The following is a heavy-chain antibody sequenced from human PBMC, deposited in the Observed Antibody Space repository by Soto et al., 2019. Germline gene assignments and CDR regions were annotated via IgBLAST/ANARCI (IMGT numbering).Heavy chain of an antibody. Sequence: PSETLSLTCNVSGASISGYYWSWIRQPPGKGLEWIGYIYYSGSTNYNPSLKSRVTISVDTSKNQFSLKLSSVTAADTAVYYCARAPCSGGSCRSLNYYYYYMDVWGKGTTVTVSS. CDR1: GASISGYY. D-gene: IGHD2-15*01. J-gene: IGHJ6*03. CDR2: IYYSGST. CDR3: ARAPCSGGSCRSLNYYYYYMDV. V-gene: IGHV4-59*12.